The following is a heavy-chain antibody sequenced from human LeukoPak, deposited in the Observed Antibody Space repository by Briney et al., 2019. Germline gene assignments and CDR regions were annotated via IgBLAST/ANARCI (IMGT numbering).Heavy chain of an antibody. Sequence: GGSLRFSCAASGFTFSNAWMSWVRQAPGKGLEWVGRIKSKTDGGTTDYAAPVKGRFTISRGDSKNTLYLQMNSLKTEDTAVYYCTSGYYSGSYLHWGQGTLVTVSS. D-gene: IGHD1-26*01. CDR2: IKSKTDGGTT. V-gene: IGHV3-15*01. CDR1: GFTFSNAW. J-gene: IGHJ4*02. CDR3: TSGYYSGSYLH.